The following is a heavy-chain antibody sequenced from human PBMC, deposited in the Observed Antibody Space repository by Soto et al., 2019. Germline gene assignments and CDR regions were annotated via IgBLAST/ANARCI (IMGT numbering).Heavy chain of an antibody. CDR1: GFTFSHYI. CDR2: IRDDGKKT. V-gene: IGHV3-30*03. Sequence: PGGSLRLSCAASGFTFSHYIYHWVRQAPGKGLQWVAVIRDDGKKTNYATSVRGRFTVSRDMPKSTIFLQMNNLRIDDSAIYSCAREGDSHAFRGFDLWGQGTPVTVSS. CDR3: AREGDSHAFRGFDL. D-gene: IGHD5-18*01. J-gene: IGHJ5*02.